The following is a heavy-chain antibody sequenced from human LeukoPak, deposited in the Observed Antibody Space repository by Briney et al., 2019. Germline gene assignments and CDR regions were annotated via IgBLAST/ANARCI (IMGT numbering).Heavy chain of an antibody. CDR2: ISGGGGST. J-gene: IGHJ6*02. V-gene: IGHV3-23*01. CDR1: GFTFSSYA. CDR3: AKQLAYWGGDSCLYYYYGMDV. Sequence: GGSLRLSCAASGFTFSSYAMSWVRQAPGKGLEWVSAISGGGGSTYYADSVKGRFTISRDNSKNTLYLQMNSLRAEDTAVYYCAKQLAYWGGDSCLYYYYGMDVWGQGTTVTVSS. D-gene: IGHD2-21*02.